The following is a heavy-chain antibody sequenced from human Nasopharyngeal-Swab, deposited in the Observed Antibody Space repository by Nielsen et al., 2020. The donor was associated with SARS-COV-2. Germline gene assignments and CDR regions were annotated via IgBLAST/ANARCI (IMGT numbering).Heavy chain of an antibody. V-gene: IGHV3-7*01. J-gene: IGHJ4*02. CDR2: IKQDGSEK. CDR1: GFTFSSYW. CDR3: ARGAHYYDSRGPSQPNKSLDY. Sequence: GESLKISCAASGFTFSSYWMSWVRQAPGKGLEWVANIKQDGSEKYYVDSVKGRFTISRDNAKNSLYLQMNSLRAEDTAVYYCARGAHYYDSRGPSQPNKSLDYWGQGTLVTVSS. D-gene: IGHD3-22*01.